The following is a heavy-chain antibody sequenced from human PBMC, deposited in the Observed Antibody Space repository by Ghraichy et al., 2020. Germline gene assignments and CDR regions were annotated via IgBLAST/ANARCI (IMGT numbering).Heavy chain of an antibody. J-gene: IGHJ6*02. Sequence: SETLSLTCTVSGGSISSYYWSWIRQSPGKGLEWIGYIYTSGSTNYNPSLKGRLTISVDTSKNQFSLKLTSVTAADTAVYYCARSEDYGSGSHTPQYYYYGLDVWGQGTTVTVSS. CDR1: GGSISSYY. CDR2: IYTSGST. V-gene: IGHV4-4*09. D-gene: IGHD3-10*01. CDR3: ARSEDYGSGSHTPQYYYYGLDV.